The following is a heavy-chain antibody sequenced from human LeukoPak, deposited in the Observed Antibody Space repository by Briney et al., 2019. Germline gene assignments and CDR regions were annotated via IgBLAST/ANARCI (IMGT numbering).Heavy chain of an antibody. CDR1: GGSISSSSYY. V-gene: IGHV4-39*07. J-gene: IGHJ6*04. CDR3: ARGWEPSDV. CDR2: IYYSGST. Sequence: PSETLSLTCTVSGGSISSSSYYWGWIRQPPGKGLEWFGSIYYSGSTYYNPSLKSRVTISVDTSKNQFSLKLSSVTAADTAMYYCARGWEPSDVWGKGATVTISS. D-gene: IGHD1-26*01.